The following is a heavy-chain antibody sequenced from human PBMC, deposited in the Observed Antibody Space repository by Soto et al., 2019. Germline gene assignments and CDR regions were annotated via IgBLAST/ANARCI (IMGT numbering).Heavy chain of an antibody. Sequence: PSETLSLTCAVYGGSFCGYSRTWIRQPPGTGLEWIGEINHTGSTNYNPSLKSRVTISVDTSKNQFSLKLTSVTAADTAVYYCARDKITGLFDYWGQGTLVTAPQ. J-gene: IGHJ4*02. CDR3: ARDKITGLFDY. CDR1: GGSFCGYS. V-gene: IGHV4-34*01. D-gene: IGHD2-8*02. CDR2: INHTGST.